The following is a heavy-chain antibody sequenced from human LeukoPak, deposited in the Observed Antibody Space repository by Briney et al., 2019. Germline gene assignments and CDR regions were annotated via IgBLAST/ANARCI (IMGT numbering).Heavy chain of an antibody. D-gene: IGHD2-15*01. CDR3: ARARPPRYIVVVVAAVSAFDI. J-gene: IGHJ3*02. V-gene: IGHV4-38-2*02. Sequence: SETLSLTCTVSGYSISSGYYWGWIRQPPGKGLEWIGSIYHSGSTYYNPSLKSRVTISVDTSKNQFSLKLSSVTAADTAVYYCARARPPRYIVVVVAAVSAFDIWGQGTMVTVSS. CDR2: IYHSGST. CDR1: GYSISSGYY.